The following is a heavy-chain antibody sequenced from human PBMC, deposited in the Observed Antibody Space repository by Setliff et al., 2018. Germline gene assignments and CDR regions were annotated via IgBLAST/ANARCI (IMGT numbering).Heavy chain of an antibody. CDR2: IFHTGAA. Sequence: SETLSLTCTVSGYSISSGHYWGWIRQSPGKGLDWIGSIFHTGAAYYNPSLESRFTISVDTSKNQFSLKLSSVTAADTATYYCARGGPTLTISRVLVVSSFDPWGQGSRVTVLL. V-gene: IGHV4-38-2*02. J-gene: IGHJ5*02. CDR3: ARGGPTLTISRVLVVSSFDP. D-gene: IGHD3-3*01. CDR1: GYSISSGHY.